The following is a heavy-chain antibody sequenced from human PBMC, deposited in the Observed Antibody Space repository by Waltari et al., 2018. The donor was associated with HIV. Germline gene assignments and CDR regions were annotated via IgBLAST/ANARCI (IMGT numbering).Heavy chain of an antibody. J-gene: IGHJ6*02. CDR2: IHSDGSST. Sequence: EVQLVESGGGLVQPGGSLRLSCAASGFTFRRYWMHWVRQAPGKGLVWGSRIHSDGSSTSYADFVKGRFTISRDNAKNTLYLEMNSLRAEDTAVYYCARREATVVRGVYYYGMDVWGQGTTVTVSS. D-gene: IGHD3-10*01. CDR1: GFTFRRYW. V-gene: IGHV3-74*01. CDR3: ARREATVVRGVYYYGMDV.